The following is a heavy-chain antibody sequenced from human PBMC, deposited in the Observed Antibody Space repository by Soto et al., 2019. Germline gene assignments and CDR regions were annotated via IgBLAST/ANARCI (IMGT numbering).Heavy chain of an antibody. D-gene: IGHD3-3*01. V-gene: IGHV4-34*01. Sequence: QVQLQQWGAGLLKPSETLSLTYAVYGGSFSGYYWSWIRQPPGKGLEWIGEINHSGSTNYNPSLKSRVTISVDTSKNQYSLKMSTVTAADTAVYYCASGNRWRFDYWGQGTLVTVSS. CDR1: GGSFSGYY. CDR3: ASGNRWRFDY. CDR2: INHSGST. J-gene: IGHJ4*02.